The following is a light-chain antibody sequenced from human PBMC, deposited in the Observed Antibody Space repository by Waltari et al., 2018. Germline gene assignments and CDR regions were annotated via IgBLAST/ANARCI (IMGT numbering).Light chain of an antibody. CDR2: QDS. J-gene: IGLJ2*01. CDR3: QAWDSSTVV. Sequence: SYELTQPPSVSVSPGQTASITCSGDKLGANYVSWYQLKPGQSPVLVIYQDSQRPSGIPERFSGSNSGNTATLTISGTQAMDEADYYCQAWDSSTVVFGGGTKLTVL. V-gene: IGLV3-1*01. CDR1: KLGANY.